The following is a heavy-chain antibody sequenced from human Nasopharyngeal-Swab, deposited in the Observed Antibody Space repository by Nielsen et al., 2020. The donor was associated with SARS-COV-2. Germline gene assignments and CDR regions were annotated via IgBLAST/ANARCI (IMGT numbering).Heavy chain of an antibody. CDR3: ARARGDSSGFSY. V-gene: IGHV4-34*01. J-gene: IGHJ4*01. D-gene: IGHD3-22*01. CDR2: INHSGST. Sequence: RQAPGEGLEWIGQINHSGSTNYNPSLKSRVTISVDTSKNHFSLELISVTAADTAVYYCARARGDSSGFSYWGQGTLVTVSS.